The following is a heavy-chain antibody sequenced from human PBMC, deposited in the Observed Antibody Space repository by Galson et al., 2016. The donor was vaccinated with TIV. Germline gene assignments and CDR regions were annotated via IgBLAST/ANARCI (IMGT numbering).Heavy chain of an antibody. CDR3: AKDRNTAFDSYYYYSGMDV. D-gene: IGHD5-18*01. CDR1: GGTFSSYV. V-gene: IGHV1-69*13. Sequence: SVKVSCKASGGTFSSYVINWVRQAPGQGLEWMGGIIPLFRTANYAQKFQGRVTITADESTSTAHMELNSLTSEDTAVYHCAKDRNTAFDSYYYYSGMDVWGQGTTVTVSS. CDR2: IIPLFRTA. J-gene: IGHJ6*02.